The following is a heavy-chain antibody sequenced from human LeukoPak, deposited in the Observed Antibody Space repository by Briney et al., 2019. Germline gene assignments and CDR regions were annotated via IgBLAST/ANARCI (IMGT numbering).Heavy chain of an antibody. J-gene: IGHJ5*02. D-gene: IGHD3-10*01. CDR1: GGTFSSYA. V-gene: IGHV1-69*13. CDR2: IIPIFGTA. Sequence: SVKVSCTASGGTFSSYAIGWVRQAPGQGLEWMGGIIPIFGTANYAQKFQGRVTITADESTSTAYMELSSLRSEDTAVYYCARGKNMVRTRYWFDPWGQGTLVTVSS. CDR3: ARGKNMVRTRYWFDP.